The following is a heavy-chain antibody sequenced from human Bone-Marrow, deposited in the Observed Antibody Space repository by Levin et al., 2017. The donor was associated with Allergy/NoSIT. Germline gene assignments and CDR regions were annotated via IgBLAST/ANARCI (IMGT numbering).Heavy chain of an antibody. V-gene: IGHV3-23*01. CDR2: IDGSGDYT. Sequence: GGSLRLSCAASGFTFSIYVMTWVRQAPGKGPEWVSTIDGSGDYTYYADSVKGRFTISRDNSKNTLYLQMNGLRAEDTAIYYCAKDHITNVGGEGWLDPWGQGALVTVSS. D-gene: IGHD3-10*01. J-gene: IGHJ5*02. CDR1: GFTFSIYV. CDR3: AKDHITNVGGEGWLDP.